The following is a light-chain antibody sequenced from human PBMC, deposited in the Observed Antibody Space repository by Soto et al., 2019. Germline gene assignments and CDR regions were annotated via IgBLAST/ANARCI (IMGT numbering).Light chain of an antibody. J-gene: IGKJ4*01. Sequence: DIQMTQSPSTLSASVGDRIIITCRASESISSWLAWYQQKPGKAPKLLIYKASTLESGVPSRFSASGSGTEFTLTITPLQPDDSATYFCPQSSASHTFGGGTKVDIK. CDR1: ESISSW. CDR2: KAS. CDR3: PQSSASHT. V-gene: IGKV1-5*03.